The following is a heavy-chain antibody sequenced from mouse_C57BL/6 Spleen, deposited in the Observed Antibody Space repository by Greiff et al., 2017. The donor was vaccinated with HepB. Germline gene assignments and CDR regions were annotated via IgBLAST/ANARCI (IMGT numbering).Heavy chain of an antibody. CDR1: GFSLTSYG. V-gene: IGHV2-5*01. CDR2: IWRGGST. J-gene: IGHJ2*01. D-gene: IGHD1-1*01. CDR3: AKKGDYGRGLDY. Sequence: QVHVKQSGPGLVQPSQSLSITCTVSGFSLTSYGVHWVRQSPGKGLEWLGVIWRGGSTDYNAAFMSRLSITKDNSKSQVFFKMNSLQADGTAIYYCAKKGDYGRGLDYWGQGTTLTVSS.